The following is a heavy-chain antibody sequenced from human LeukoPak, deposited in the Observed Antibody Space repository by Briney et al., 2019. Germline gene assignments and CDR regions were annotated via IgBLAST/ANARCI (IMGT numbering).Heavy chain of an antibody. CDR2: ISSSSSYI. D-gene: IGHD3-3*01. V-gene: IGHV3-21*01. CDR1: GFTFSSYS. J-gene: IGHJ3*02. Sequence: GGSLRLSCAASGFTFSSYSMNWVRQAPGKGLEWVSSISSSSSYIYYADSVKGRFTISRDNAKNSLYLQMNSLRAEDTAAYYCARDSVFGVVKGIWGQGTMVTVSS. CDR3: ARDSVFGVVKGI.